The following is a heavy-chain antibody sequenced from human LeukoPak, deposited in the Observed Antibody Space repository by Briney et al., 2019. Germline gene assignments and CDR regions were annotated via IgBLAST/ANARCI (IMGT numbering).Heavy chain of an antibody. J-gene: IGHJ6*03. CDR3: ARGRATPSRLFFDYYFMDV. V-gene: IGHV4-34*01. CDR2: INQVERT. CDR1: GGSLTGYS. D-gene: IGHD2-15*01. Sequence: PSEPLSLTCAVHGGSLTGYSWAWVRKSPGEGLEWIGEINQVERTIYSPSLESRVSISLEASRNQFFLQLTSVAAADTAMYYCARGRATPSRLFFDYYFMDVWGPGTPVTVSS.